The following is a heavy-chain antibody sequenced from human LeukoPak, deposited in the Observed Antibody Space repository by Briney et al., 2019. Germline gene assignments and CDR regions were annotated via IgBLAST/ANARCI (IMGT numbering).Heavy chain of an antibody. CDR2: ISYDGSNK. D-gene: IGHD3-16*02. Sequence: GGSLRLSCAASGFTVSSYGMHWVRQAPGKGLEWVAVISYDGSNKYYADSVKGRFTISRDNSKNTLYLQMNSLRAEDTAVYYCAKDGGWGSYRYPDYWGQGTLVTVSS. CDR3: AKDGGWGSYRYPDY. CDR1: GFTVSSYG. J-gene: IGHJ4*02. V-gene: IGHV3-30*18.